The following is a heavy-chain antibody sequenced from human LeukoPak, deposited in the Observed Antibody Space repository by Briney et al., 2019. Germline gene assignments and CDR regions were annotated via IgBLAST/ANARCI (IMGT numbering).Heavy chain of an antibody. J-gene: IGHJ4*02. CDR3: AKVGSVVIPATAGGHY. V-gene: IGHV3-7*03. CDR2: INSDGSEG. D-gene: IGHD2-2*01. Sequence: GGSLRLSCAVSGFTFSGFWMSWSRQAPGKGLEWVASINSDGSEGYYADVVKGRFTISRDNAKNSLYLQMNSLRAEDTALYYCAKVGSVVIPATAGGHYWGQGTLVTVSS. CDR1: GFTFSGFW.